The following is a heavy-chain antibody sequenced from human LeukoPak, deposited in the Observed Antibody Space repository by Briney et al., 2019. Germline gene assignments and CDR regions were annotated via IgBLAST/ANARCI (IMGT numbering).Heavy chain of an antibody. CDR2: ICYSGST. Sequence: PSETLSLTCTVSGGSISSYCWGWIRQPPGKGLEWIGSICYSGSTFYNPSLKSRATLSVDTSKNQFSLKLSSVTAADTALYYCARIPPLYYYDSSGYPYFDYWGQGTLVTVSS. D-gene: IGHD3-22*01. CDR1: GGSISSYC. CDR3: ARIPPLYYYDSSGYPYFDY. J-gene: IGHJ4*02. V-gene: IGHV4-39*01.